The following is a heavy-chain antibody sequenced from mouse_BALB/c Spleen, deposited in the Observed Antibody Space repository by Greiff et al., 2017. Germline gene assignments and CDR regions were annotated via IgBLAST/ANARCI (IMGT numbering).Heavy chain of an antibody. J-gene: IGHJ3*01. CDR3: AGDSSGWFAY. D-gene: IGHD3-1*01. CDR2: IRNKANGYTT. Sequence: EVQLVESGGGLVQPGVSLRLSCATSGFTFTDYYMSWVRQPPGKALEWLGFIRNKANGYTTEYSASVKGRFTISRDNSQSILYLQMNTRRAEDSAADYCAGDSSGWFAYWGQGTLVTVSA. CDR1: GFTFTDYY. V-gene: IGHV7-3*02.